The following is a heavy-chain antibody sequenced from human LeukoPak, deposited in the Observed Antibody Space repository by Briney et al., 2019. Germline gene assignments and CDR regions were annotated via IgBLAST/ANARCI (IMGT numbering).Heavy chain of an antibody. Sequence: PGGSLRLSCAASGFSFSPYWMSWVRHGPGKGLDWVASINPDGSSTPYVDSVKGRFTISRDNAQNSLYLQMNSLSAEDTAVYYCARLFGGVTTFDYWGQGTLVTVSS. CDR2: INPDGSST. J-gene: IGHJ4*02. V-gene: IGHV3-7*01. D-gene: IGHD4-17*01. CDR3: ARLFGGVTTFDY. CDR1: GFSFSPYW.